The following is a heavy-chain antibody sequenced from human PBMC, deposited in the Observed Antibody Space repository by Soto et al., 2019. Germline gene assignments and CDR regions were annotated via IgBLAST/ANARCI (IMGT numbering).Heavy chain of an antibody. J-gene: IGHJ4*02. CDR2: ISSISSTI. D-gene: IGHD4-17*01. CDR3: ARDLRTLYYFDY. Sequence: QPGGSLRLSCAASGFTFSDYEMNWVRQAPGKGLEWVSYISSISSTIYYADSVKGRFTISRDNAKDSLYLQMNSLRAEDTAVYYCARDLRTLYYFDYWGQGTLVTVSS. CDR1: GFTFSDYE. V-gene: IGHV3-48*03.